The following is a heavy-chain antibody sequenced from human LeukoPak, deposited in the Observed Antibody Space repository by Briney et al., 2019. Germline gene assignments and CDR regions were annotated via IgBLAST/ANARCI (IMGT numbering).Heavy chain of an antibody. V-gene: IGHV4-34*01. J-gene: IGHJ4*02. D-gene: IGHD5/OR15-5a*01. CDR2: ISHLGST. CDR3: ARVGEMVSTVIRGYYFDY. Sequence: PSETLSLTCGVYDGSFSGHYWAWIRQSPGKGLEWIWDISHLGSTNFNPSLRSRVTISVDTSKKQFSLNMMSVTAADTAVYYCARVGEMVSTVIRGYYFDYWDQGALVTVSS. CDR1: DGSFSGHY.